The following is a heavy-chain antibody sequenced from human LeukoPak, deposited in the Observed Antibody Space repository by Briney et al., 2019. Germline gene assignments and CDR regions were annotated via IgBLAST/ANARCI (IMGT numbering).Heavy chain of an antibody. CDR2: TNSDGSRT. CDR3: ARDLRGGGSYQTTPYYFDY. Sequence: GGSLRLSCAASGFTFSSYWMHWVRQAPGKGLVWVSRTNSDGSRTNYADSVKGRFTISRDNAKNSLYLQMNSLRAEDTAVYYCARDLRGGGSYQTTPYYFDYWGQGTLVTVSS. D-gene: IGHD1-26*01. V-gene: IGHV3-74*01. CDR1: GFTFSSYW. J-gene: IGHJ4*02.